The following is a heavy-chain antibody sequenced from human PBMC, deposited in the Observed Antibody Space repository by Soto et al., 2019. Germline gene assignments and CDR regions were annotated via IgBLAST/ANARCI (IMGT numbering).Heavy chain of an antibody. Sequence: QVHLQQWGAGLLKPSETLPLTCAVYGGSFSGYCWTWIRQPPGKGLEWSGEISHNGSTSYNPSLKSRVTMSVDTSKNHFSLKLTSVTAADTAVYYCARGRRGYTNTWYVDWGQGTLVTVSS. D-gene: IGHD6-13*01. CDR2: ISHNGST. CDR1: GGSFSGYC. CDR3: ARGRRGYTNTWYVD. V-gene: IGHV4-34*01. J-gene: IGHJ4*02.